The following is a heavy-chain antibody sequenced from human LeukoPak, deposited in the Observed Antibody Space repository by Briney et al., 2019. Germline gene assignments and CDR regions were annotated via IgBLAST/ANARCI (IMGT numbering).Heavy chain of an antibody. J-gene: IGHJ5*02. CDR1: GFTFSSYA. CDR3: AKGKAHNNLDWFDP. V-gene: IGHV3-23*01. D-gene: IGHD1-14*01. CDR2: ILGSGGGT. Sequence: GESLRLSCAASGFTFSSYAMTWVRQAPGKGLEWISSILGSGGGTFYSDSVKGRFTISRDNFRNTMYLQMNSLRAEDTAVYYCAKGKAHNNLDWFDPWGQGTLVTVSS.